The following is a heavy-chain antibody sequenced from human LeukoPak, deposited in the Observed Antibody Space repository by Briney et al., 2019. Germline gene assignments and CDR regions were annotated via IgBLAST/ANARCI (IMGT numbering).Heavy chain of an antibody. CDR1: GGSISSYY. J-gene: IGHJ2*01. CDR2: IYYSGST. Sequence: SETLSLTCTVSGGSISSYYWSWIRQPPGKGLEWIGYIYYSGSTNYNPSLKSRVTISVDTSKNQFSLKLSSVTAADTAVYYCARGGATVTSHWYFDLWGRGTLVTVSS. D-gene: IGHD4-17*01. V-gene: IGHV4-59*01. CDR3: ARGGATVTSHWYFDL.